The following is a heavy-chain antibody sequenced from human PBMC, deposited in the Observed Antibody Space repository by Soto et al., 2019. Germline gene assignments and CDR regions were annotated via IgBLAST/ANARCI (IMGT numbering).Heavy chain of an antibody. CDR2: INAGNGNT. Sequence: ASVKVSCKASGGTFTSYAMHWVRQAPGQRLEWMGWINAGNGNTKYSQKFQGRVTITRDTSASTAYMELSSLRSEDTAVYYCARFTGTNYYDSSGFDYWGQGTLVTVSS. CDR3: ARFTGTNYYDSSGFDY. CDR1: GGTFTSYA. J-gene: IGHJ4*02. D-gene: IGHD3-22*01. V-gene: IGHV1-3*01.